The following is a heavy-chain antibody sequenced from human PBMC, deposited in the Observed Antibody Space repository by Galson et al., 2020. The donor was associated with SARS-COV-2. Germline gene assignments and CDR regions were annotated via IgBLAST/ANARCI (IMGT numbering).Heavy chain of an antibody. D-gene: IGHD5-18*01. CDR2: IKSKTDGGTT. CDR1: GFTFSNAW. V-gene: IGHV3-15*01. J-gene: IGHJ4*02. CDR3: TTDDSWIRVWAFDY. Sequence: TWGSLRLSCAASGFTFSNAWMSWVRQAPGKGLEWVGRIKSKTDGGTTDYAAPVKGRLTIPRDDSKNTPYLQMNSLKTEDTAVYYCTTDDSWIRVWAFDYWGEGTLVSVSS.